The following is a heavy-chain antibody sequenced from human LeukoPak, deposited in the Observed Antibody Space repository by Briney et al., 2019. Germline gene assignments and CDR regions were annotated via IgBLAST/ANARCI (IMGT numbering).Heavy chain of an antibody. V-gene: IGHV3-23*01. Sequence: PGGSLRLSCAASGFTFSSYAMSWVRQAPGKGLEWVSTISDSGGSTYYADSVKGRFTISRDNSMHTLDLQMNSLRAEDTAVYYCAMGWYVDYWGQGTLVTVSS. CDR2: ISDSGGST. CDR3: AMGWYVDY. J-gene: IGHJ4*02. CDR1: GFTFSSYA. D-gene: IGHD6-19*01.